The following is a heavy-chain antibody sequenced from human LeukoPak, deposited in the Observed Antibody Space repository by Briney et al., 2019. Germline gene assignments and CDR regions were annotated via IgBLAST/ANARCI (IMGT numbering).Heavy chain of an antibody. V-gene: IGHV4-39*01. D-gene: IGHD5-12*01. CDR3: ARHPSGYYEN. J-gene: IGHJ4*02. CDR2: VYYSGGT. Sequence: PSETLSLTCTVSGGSISSGDYYWAWIRQPPGTGLEWVASVYYSGGTYYSPSLKSRVTISRDTTKNQFSLRLSSVTAADTAIYFCARHPSGYYENWGQGTLVTVSS. CDR1: GGSISSGDYY.